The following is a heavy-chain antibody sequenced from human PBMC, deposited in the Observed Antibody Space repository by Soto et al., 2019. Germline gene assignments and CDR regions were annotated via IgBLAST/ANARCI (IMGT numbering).Heavy chain of an antibody. D-gene: IGHD3-22*01. CDR1: GGSISSSSYY. CDR3: ASRIVVVITGGGWHFDY. J-gene: IGHJ4*02. CDR2: IYYSGST. V-gene: IGHV4-39*01. Sequence: SETLSLTCTVSGGSISSSSYYWGWIRQPPGKGLEWIGSIYYSGSTYYNPSLKSRVTISVDTSKNQFSLKLSSVTAADTAVYYCASRIVVVITGGGWHFDYWGQGTLVTVSS.